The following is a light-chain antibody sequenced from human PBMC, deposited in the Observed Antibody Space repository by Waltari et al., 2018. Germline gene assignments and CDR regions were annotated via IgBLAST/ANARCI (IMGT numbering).Light chain of an antibody. CDR2: AVS. CDR3: QQSFRTPRT. CDR1: QSISSS. J-gene: IGKJ1*01. V-gene: IGKV1-39*01. Sequence: DIQMTQSPSSLSASIADRVTITCRASQSISSSLNWYQQKPGKAPKLLISAVSRLQSGVPSRFSGSGSGTDFTLTISSLQPEDFATFYCQQSFRTPRTFGQGTKVEIK.